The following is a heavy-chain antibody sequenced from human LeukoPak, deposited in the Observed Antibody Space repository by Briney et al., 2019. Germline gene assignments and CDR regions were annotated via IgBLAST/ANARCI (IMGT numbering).Heavy chain of an antibody. CDR1: GGSISSYY. CDR3: ARLLGYNSKTPYYFDY. D-gene: IGHD5-24*01. Sequence: SETLSLTCTVSGGSISSYYWSWIRQPPGKGLEWIGYIYYSGSTNYNPSLKSRVTISVDTSKNQFSLKPSSVTAADTAVYYCARLLGYNSKTPYYFDYWGQGTLVTVSS. V-gene: IGHV4-59*01. CDR2: IYYSGST. J-gene: IGHJ4*02.